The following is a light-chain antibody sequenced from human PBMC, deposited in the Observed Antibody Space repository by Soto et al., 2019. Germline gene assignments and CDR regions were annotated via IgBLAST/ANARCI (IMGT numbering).Light chain of an antibody. V-gene: IGKV3-15*01. CDR2: GAS. J-gene: IGKJ4*01. Sequence: EIVMTQSPATLSVSPGERATLSCRASQTVGSNLAWYQQKPGQGPRLLISGASTRATGVPARFSGSGSGTEFTLTISSLQAEDFAVYYCQQYHRWPPLTFGGGTKVEIK. CDR3: QQYHRWPPLT. CDR1: QTVGSN.